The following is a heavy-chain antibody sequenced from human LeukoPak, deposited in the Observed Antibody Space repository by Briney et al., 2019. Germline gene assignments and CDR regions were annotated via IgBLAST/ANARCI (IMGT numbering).Heavy chain of an antibody. D-gene: IGHD2-15*01. V-gene: IGHV4-39*01. CDR1: GGSISSSSYY. J-gene: IGHJ4*02. CDR3: ARHSAGSFDY. CDR2: IYYSGST. Sequence: SETLSLTCTVSGGSISSSSYYWGWIRQPPGTGLEWIGSIYYSGSTYCNPSLKSRVTISVDTSKNQFSLKLSSVTAADTAVYYCARHSAGSFDYWGQGTLVTVSS.